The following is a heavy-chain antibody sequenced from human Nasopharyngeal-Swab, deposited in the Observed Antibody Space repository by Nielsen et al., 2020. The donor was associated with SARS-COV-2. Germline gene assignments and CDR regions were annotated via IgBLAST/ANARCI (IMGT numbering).Heavy chain of an antibody. Sequence: SETLSLTCTVSGGSISSSSYYWGWIRQPPGKGLEWIGSIYYSGNTYYNPSLKSRVTISVDTSKNQFSLKLSSVTAADTAVYYCARVGPSSDYFDYWGQGTLVTVSS. V-gene: IGHV4-39*01. CDR2: IYYSGNT. J-gene: IGHJ4*02. CDR1: GGSISSSSYY. D-gene: IGHD6-6*01. CDR3: ARVGPSSDYFDY.